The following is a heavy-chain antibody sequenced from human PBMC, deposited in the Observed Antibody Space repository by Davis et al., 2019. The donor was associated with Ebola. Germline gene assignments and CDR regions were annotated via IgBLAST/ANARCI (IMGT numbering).Heavy chain of an antibody. D-gene: IGHD3-16*01. CDR1: GFTFSDYY. V-gene: IGHV3-11*06. J-gene: IGHJ4*02. Sequence: PGGSLRLSCAASGFTFSDYYMSWIRQAPGKGLEWVSYISSSSSYTNYADSVKGRFTISRDNAKNSLYLQMNSLRAEDTAVYYCARLAGDVGCDYWGQGTLVTVSS. CDR2: ISSSSSYT. CDR3: ARLAGDVGCDY.